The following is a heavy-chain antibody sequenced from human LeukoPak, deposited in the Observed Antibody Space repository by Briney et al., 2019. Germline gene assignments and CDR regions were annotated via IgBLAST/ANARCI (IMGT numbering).Heavy chain of an antibody. J-gene: IGHJ3*02. Sequence: SQTLSLTCTVSGGSISSGTYYWSWIRQHPGKGLEWIGYIYYSGSTYYNPSLKSRVTISVDTSKNQFSLKLSSVTAADTAVYYCATINLPSDYVRQQAKNAFDIWGQGTMVTVSS. CDR2: IYYSGST. CDR3: ATINLPSDYVRQQAKNAFDI. D-gene: IGHD3-16*01. CDR1: GGSISSGTYY. V-gene: IGHV4-31*03.